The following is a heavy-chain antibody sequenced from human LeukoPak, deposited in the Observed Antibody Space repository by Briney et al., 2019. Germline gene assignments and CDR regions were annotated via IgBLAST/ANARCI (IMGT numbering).Heavy chain of an antibody. J-gene: IGHJ4*02. V-gene: IGHV3-7*04. D-gene: IGHD3-10*01. CDR2: IKQDGSEA. CDR3: TRDALFGSGRTHLDF. Sequence: GGSLRLSCAASEFTFNRYWMSWVRQAPGKGLQWVANIKQDGSEAHYVDSVKGRFTISRDNAKNSLSLQMNSLNVDDTGVYFCTRDALFGSGRTHLDFWSQGTLVPVSS. CDR1: EFTFNRYW.